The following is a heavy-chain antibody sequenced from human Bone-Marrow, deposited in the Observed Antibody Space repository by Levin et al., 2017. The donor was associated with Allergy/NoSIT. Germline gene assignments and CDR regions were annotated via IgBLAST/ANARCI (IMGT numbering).Heavy chain of an antibody. D-gene: IGHD3-10*01. J-gene: IGHJ4*02. Sequence: QTLSLTCTFSGFSLSTSGVGVGWIRQPPGKALEWLAVIYWDNDGRYSPSLKSRVTITKDTAKNQVVLTMTNMDPVDTATYYCAHRLRSGTAWSAPYFDYWGQGTLVTVSS. CDR2: IYWDNDG. CDR1: GFSLSTSGVG. CDR3: AHRLRSGTAWSAPYFDY. V-gene: IGHV2-5*02.